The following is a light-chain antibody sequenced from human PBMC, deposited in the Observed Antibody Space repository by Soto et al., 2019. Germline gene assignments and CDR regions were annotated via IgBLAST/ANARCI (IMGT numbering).Light chain of an antibody. CDR3: SSYTSSSTLEGV. CDR1: SSDVGGYNY. Sequence: QSALTQPASVSGSPGQSITISCTGTSSDVGGYNYVSWYQQHPGKAPKLMIYDVSNRPSGVSNRFSGSKSGNTVSLTISGLQAEDEADYYCSSYTSSSTLEGVFGTGTKVTVL. J-gene: IGLJ1*01. V-gene: IGLV2-14*01. CDR2: DVS.